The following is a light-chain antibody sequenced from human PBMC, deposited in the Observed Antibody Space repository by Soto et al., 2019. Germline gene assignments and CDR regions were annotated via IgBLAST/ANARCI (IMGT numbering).Light chain of an antibody. J-gene: IGKJ1*01. V-gene: IGKV1-27*01. CDR3: QNYNGAPWT. CDR1: QGISTY. Sequence: DIQMTQCPSSLSASVGDRVTITCRASQGISTYLVWYQQKPGTVPKLLIFAASTLQSGVPSRFSGSESGTDFTLTISSLQPEDGATYYCQNYNGAPWTFGQGTKVEI. CDR2: AAS.